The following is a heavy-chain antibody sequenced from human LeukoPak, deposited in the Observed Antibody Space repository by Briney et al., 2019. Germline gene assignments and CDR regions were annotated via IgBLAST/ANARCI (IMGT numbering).Heavy chain of an antibody. V-gene: IGHV1-69*05. Sequence: SVKVSCKASGRTFSSYAISWVRQAPGQGLEWMGGIIPIFGTANYAQKFQGRVTITTDESTSTAYMELSRLRSEDTAVYYCARHTYYYDSSGYYYFDCWGQGTLVTVSS. CDR3: ARHTYYYDSSGYYYFDC. D-gene: IGHD3-22*01. CDR1: GRTFSSYA. J-gene: IGHJ4*02. CDR2: IIPIFGTA.